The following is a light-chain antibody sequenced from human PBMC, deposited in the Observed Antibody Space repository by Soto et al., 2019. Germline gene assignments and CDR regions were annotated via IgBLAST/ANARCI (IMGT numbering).Light chain of an antibody. CDR1: QSVSSAY. V-gene: IGKV3-20*01. J-gene: IGKJ2*01. CDR2: DAS. Sequence: EVVLTQSPGTLSLSPGERVTLSCRASQSVSSAYLAWYQHKPGQVPRLLIHDASSRATGIPDRFSGSGSGTDFTLTIGRVEPEDYAVYSCQQYATPPYTFGQGNKLAIK. CDR3: QQYATPPYT.